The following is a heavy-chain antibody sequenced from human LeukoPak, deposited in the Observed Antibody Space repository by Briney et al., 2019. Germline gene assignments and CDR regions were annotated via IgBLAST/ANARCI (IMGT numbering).Heavy chain of an antibody. CDR2: ISSSAGIT. CDR3: ARDLEYGSGSSDY. J-gene: IGHJ4*02. V-gene: IGHV3-11*01. CDR1: GFTFSDYY. D-gene: IGHD3-10*01. Sequence: GGSLRLSCAASGFTFSDYYMSWIRQASGKGLEWVSFISSSAGITYYADSVKGRFTISRDNAKNSLYLQVNSLRAEDTAVYYCARDLEYGSGSSDYWGQGTLVTVSS.